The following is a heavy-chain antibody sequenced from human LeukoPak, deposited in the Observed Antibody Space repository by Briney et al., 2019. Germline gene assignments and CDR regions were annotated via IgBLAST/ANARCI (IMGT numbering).Heavy chain of an antibody. V-gene: IGHV4-39*01. CDR2: IYYSGST. Sequence: PSETLSLTCTVSGGSISSSSYYWGWIRQPPGKGLEWIGSIYYSGSTYYNPSLKSRVTISVDTSKNQFSLKLSSVTAADTAVYYCATLMGKWFGELLRDYWGQGTLVTVSS. J-gene: IGHJ4*02. CDR3: ATLMGKWFGELLRDY. D-gene: IGHD3-10*01. CDR1: GGSISSSSYY.